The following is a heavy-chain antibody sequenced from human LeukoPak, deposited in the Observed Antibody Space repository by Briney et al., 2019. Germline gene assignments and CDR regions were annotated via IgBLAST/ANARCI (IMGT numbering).Heavy chain of an antibody. V-gene: IGHV4-59*08. Sequence: SETLSLTCTVSGGSIRSYYWSWIRQPPGKGLEWIGYISYSGSTNYNPSLKSRVTISIDTSKNQFSLKLSSMTAADTAVYYCAGATSYGDYVDYWGQGALVTVSS. CDR2: ISYSGST. D-gene: IGHD4-17*01. CDR3: AGATSYGDYVDY. J-gene: IGHJ4*02. CDR1: GGSIRSYY.